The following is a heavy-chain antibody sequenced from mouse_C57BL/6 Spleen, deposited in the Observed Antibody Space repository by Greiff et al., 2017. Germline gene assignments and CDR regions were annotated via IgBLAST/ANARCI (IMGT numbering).Heavy chain of an antibody. CDR3: ARSGSNWPDY. V-gene: IGHV1-54*01. D-gene: IGHD2-5*01. CDR1: GYAFTNYL. Sequence: QVQLKQSGAELVRPGTSVKVSCKASGYAFTNYLIEWVKQRPGQGLEWIGVINPGSGGTNYNEKLKGKATLTADKSSSTAYIQLSSLASEDSAVYFCARSGSNWPDYWGQGTTLTVSS. J-gene: IGHJ2*01. CDR2: INPGSGGT.